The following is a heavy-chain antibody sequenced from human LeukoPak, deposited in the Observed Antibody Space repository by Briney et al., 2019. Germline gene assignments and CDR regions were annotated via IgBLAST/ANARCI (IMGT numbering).Heavy chain of an antibody. CDR3: ARGPIRITMVRGVTRGFDY. CDR2: INHSGST. J-gene: IGHJ4*02. V-gene: IGHV4-34*01. D-gene: IGHD3-10*01. CDR1: GGSFSGYY. Sequence: PSETLSLTCAVYGGSFSGYYWSWIRQPPGKGLEWIGEINHSGSTNYNPSLKSRVTISVDTSKNQFSLKLSSVTAADTAVYYCARGPIRITMVRGVTRGFDYWGQGTLVTVSS.